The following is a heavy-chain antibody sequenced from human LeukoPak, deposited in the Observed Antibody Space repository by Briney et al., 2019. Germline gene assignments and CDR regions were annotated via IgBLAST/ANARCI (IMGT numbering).Heavy chain of an antibody. CDR2: IKQDGSEK. D-gene: IGHD4-17*01. Sequence: GGSLRLSCAASGFTFSSYWMSWVRQAPGKGLEWVANIKQDGSEKYYVDSVKGRFTISRDNAKNSLYLQMNSLRAEDTAVYYCAGAPVTTGYYYYMDVWGKGTTVTVSS. V-gene: IGHV3-7*01. CDR3: AGAPVTTGYYYYMDV. J-gene: IGHJ6*03. CDR1: GFTFSSYW.